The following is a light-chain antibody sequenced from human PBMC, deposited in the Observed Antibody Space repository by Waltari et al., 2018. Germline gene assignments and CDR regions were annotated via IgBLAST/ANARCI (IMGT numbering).Light chain of an antibody. CDR3: QHAHNYPLT. Sequence: DIQMTQSPFSVSASVGDTVTHTCRASQRISGWLAWYQQKPGKAPKLLIYGVSSLKSGVPSRFSGSGSGTDFNLTINSLQPEDFAAYYCQHAHNYPLTFGGGTKVEI. J-gene: IGKJ4*01. V-gene: IGKV1-12*01. CDR1: QRISGW. CDR2: GVS.